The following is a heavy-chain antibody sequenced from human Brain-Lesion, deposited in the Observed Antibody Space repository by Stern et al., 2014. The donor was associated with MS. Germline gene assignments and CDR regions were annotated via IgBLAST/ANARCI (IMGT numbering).Heavy chain of an antibody. CDR2: IHPSGSA. CDR1: GGSIRSGRDY. V-gene: IGHV4-61*02. Sequence: DQLVESGPGLVKPSQTLSLTCTVSGGSIRSGRDYWSWIRQPVGKGLEWIGLIHPSGSAFSTPPLKSRVTISTDTSRNQFSLELNSATAADTAIYYCASGYRIFDYWGQGILVTVSS. CDR3: ASGYRIFDY. D-gene: IGHD5-18*01. J-gene: IGHJ4*02.